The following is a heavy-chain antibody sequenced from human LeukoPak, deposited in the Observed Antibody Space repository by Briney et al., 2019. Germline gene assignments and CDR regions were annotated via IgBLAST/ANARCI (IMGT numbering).Heavy chain of an antibody. CDR3: ARWGSIAVARFDY. CDR1: GGSISSYY. Sequence: SESLSLTCTVSGGSISSYYSSWIRQPPGKGLEWIGYIYYTGSTNYNPALTNRVNISVDTSKNQFSLNLTSVTAADTAVYYCARWGSIAVARFDYWGQGTLVTVSS. V-gene: IGHV4-59*01. J-gene: IGHJ4*02. CDR2: IYYTGST. D-gene: IGHD6-6*01.